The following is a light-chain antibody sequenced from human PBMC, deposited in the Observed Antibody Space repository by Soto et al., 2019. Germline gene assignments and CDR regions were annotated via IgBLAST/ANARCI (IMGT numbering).Light chain of an antibody. J-gene: IGKJ3*01. CDR2: EAS. CDR1: QSISSH. CDR3: QQRYSMPLT. Sequence: DIQMTQSPSSLSASVGDRVTITCRASQSISSHLNWYQQKPGKAPQLLIYEASSLQGGVPSRFSGSASGTDFTLTISRLQADDFAIYYCQQRYSMPLTFGPGTRVDIK. V-gene: IGKV1-39*01.